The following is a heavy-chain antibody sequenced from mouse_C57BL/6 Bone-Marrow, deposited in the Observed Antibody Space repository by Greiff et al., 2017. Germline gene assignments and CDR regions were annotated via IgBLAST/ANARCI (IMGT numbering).Heavy chain of an antibody. D-gene: IGHD4-1*01. J-gene: IGHJ3*01. CDR3: TTELAWFAY. CDR1: GFNIKDDY. Sequence: EVQLQQSGAELVRPGASVKLSCTASGFNIKDDYMHWVKQRPEQGLEWIGWIDPENGDTEYASKFQGKATITADTSSNTAYLQLSSLTSEDTAGYYCTTELAWFAYWGQGTLVTVSA. CDR2: IDPENGDT. V-gene: IGHV14-4*01.